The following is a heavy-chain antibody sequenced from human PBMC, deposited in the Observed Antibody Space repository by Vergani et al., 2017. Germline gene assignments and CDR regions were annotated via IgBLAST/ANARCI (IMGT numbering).Heavy chain of an antibody. V-gene: IGHV3-23*01. J-gene: IGHJ3*02. D-gene: IGHD5-12*01. Sequence: EVQLLESGGGLVKPGGSLRLSCAASGFTFSSHAMSWVRQAPGKGLEWVSAISGSGGSTYYADSVKGRFTISRDNAKNSLYLQMNSLRDEDTAVYYCARFIRVATTATNDDAFDIWGQGTMVTVSS. CDR2: ISGSGGST. CDR1: GFTFSSHA. CDR3: ARFIRVATTATNDDAFDI.